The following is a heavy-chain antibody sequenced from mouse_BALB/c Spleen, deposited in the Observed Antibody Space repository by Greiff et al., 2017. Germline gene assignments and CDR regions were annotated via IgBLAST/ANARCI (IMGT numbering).Heavy chain of an antibody. CDR2: INPSNGRT. D-gene: IGHD2-4*01. V-gene: IGHV1S81*02. CDR1: GYTFTSYW. CDR3: ARSYYDYDEAWFAY. J-gene: IGHJ3*01. Sequence: QVHVKQPGAELVKPGASVKLSCKASGYTFTSYWMHWVKQRPGQGLEWIGEINPSNGRTNYNEKFKSKATLTVDKSSSTAYMQLSSLTSEDSAVYYCARSYYDYDEAWFAYWGQGTLVTVSA.